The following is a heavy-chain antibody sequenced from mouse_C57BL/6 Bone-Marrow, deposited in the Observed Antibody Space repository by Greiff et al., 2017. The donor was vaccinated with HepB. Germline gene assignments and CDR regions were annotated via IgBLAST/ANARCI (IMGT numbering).Heavy chain of an antibody. CDR1: GYTFTSYW. CDR3: ARWVYCGSSYLFAY. D-gene: IGHD1-1*01. Sequence: QVQLQQPGAELVMPGASVKLSCKASGYTFTSYWMHWVKQRPGQGLEWIGEIDPSDSYTNYNQKFKGKSTLTVDKSSSTAYMQLSSLTSEDSAVYYCARWVYCGSSYLFAYWGQGTLVTVSA. J-gene: IGHJ3*01. CDR2: IDPSDSYT. V-gene: IGHV1-69*01.